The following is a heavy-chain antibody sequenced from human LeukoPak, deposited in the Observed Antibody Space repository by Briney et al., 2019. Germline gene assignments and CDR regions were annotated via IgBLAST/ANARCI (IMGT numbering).Heavy chain of an antibody. CDR2: LYSGGSA. CDR1: GFTVSSNY. D-gene: IGHD1-7*01. J-gene: IGHJ4*02. V-gene: IGHV3-53*01. CDR3: SKGETDTGTLTHVY. Sequence: PGGSLRLSCTASGFTVSSNYMSWVRQAPGKGLEWVSTLYSGGSAYYADSVKGRFTVSRDNSKNTVFLQMHSLGAEDTAVYYCSKGETDTGTLTHVYWGPGTLVTVSS.